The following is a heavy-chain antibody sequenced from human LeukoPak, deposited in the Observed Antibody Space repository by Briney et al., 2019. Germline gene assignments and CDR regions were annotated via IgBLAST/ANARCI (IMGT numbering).Heavy chain of an antibody. CDR2: IYYSGST. CDR1: GASISSSSYY. D-gene: IGHD6-6*01. Sequence: PSXXLSLTCTVSGASISSSSYYWGWIRQPPGKGLEWIESIYYSGSTYYSPSLKSRITISRDTSKKQFSLKVNSVTAADTAVYYCARSPDSSIFDIWGQGTMVTVSS. J-gene: IGHJ3*02. V-gene: IGHV4-39*01. CDR3: ARSPDSSIFDI.